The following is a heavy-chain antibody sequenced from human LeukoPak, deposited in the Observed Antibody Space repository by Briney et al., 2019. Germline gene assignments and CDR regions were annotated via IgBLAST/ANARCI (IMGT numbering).Heavy chain of an antibody. CDR3: ARRASYSSSWSNYYFDY. CDR2: IYYRGSS. J-gene: IGHJ4*02. D-gene: IGHD6-13*01. V-gene: IGHV4-59*08. Sequence: SETLSLTCTVSGGSISSYYWSWIRQPPGKGLEWIGYIYYRGSSNYNPSLKSRVTISVDTSKNQFSLKLSSATAADTAVYYCARRASYSSSWSNYYFDYWGQGTLVTVSS. CDR1: GGSISSYY.